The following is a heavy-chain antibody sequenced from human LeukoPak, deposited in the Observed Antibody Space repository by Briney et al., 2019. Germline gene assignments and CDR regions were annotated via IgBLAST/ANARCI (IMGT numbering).Heavy chain of an antibody. J-gene: IGHJ4*02. CDR3: ARGGYYGSGPNLYFDF. CDR2: IYYSGST. Sequence: SETLSLTCSVSGGSINSGGYYWSWLRQHPGKGLEWIGYIYYSGSTYYNPSLKSRVIISVDTSKNQFSLKLSSVTAADTAVYYCARGGYYGSGPNLYFDFWGQGTLVTVSS. D-gene: IGHD3-10*01. V-gene: IGHV4-31*03. CDR1: GGSINSGGYY.